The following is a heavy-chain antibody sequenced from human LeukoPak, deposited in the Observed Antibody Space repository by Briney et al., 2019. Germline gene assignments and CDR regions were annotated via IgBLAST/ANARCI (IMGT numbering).Heavy chain of an antibody. CDR3: ARGSSRWLQFGAFDI. J-gene: IGHJ3*02. V-gene: IGHV1-2*02. CDR2: INPNSGGT. Sequence: ASVKVSCKASGYTFTGYYMHWVRQAPGQGLEWMGWINPNSGGTNYAQKFQGRVTMTRDTSISTAYMELSRLRSDDTAVYYCARGSSRWLQFGAFDIWGQGTMVTVSS. D-gene: IGHD5-12*01. CDR1: GYTFTGYY.